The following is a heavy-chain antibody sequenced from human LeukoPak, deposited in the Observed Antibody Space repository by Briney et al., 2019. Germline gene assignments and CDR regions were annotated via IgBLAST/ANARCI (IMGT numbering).Heavy chain of an antibody. Sequence: ASVKVSCTASGYTFTGYDINWVRQATGQGLEWMGWMNPNSGNTGYAQKFQGSITMTRNTSISTAYMELSSLRSEDTAVYYCARYYDILTGLSRDYWGQGTLVTVSS. CDR1: GYTFTGYD. J-gene: IGHJ4*02. CDR2: MNPNSGNT. CDR3: ARYYDILTGLSRDY. D-gene: IGHD3-9*01. V-gene: IGHV1-8*01.